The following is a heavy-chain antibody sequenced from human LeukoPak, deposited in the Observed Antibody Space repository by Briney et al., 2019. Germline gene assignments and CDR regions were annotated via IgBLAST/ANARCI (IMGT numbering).Heavy chain of an antibody. CDR1: GFTFSSYG. Sequence: PGRSLRLSCAASGFTFSSYGMHWVRQAPGKGLEWVAVIRYDGSNKYYADSVKGRFTISRDNSKNTLYLQMNSLRAEDTAVYYCARQYCSSTSCHYGMDVWGQGTTVTVSS. V-gene: IGHV3-33*01. CDR3: ARQYCSSTSCHYGMDV. D-gene: IGHD2-2*01. CDR2: IRYDGSNK. J-gene: IGHJ6*02.